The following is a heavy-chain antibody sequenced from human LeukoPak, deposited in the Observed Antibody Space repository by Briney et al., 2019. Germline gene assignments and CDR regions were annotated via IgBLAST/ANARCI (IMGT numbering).Heavy chain of an antibody. CDR3: ARGRYDSSGYYVDGYGMDV. D-gene: IGHD3-22*01. J-gene: IGHJ6*02. CDR2: INHSGST. Sequence: SETLSLTCTVSGGSISSYYWSWIRQPPGKGLEWIGEINHSGSTNYNPSLKSRVTISVDTSKNQFSLKLSSVTAADTAVYYCARGRYDSSGYYVDGYGMDVWGQGTTVTVSS. V-gene: IGHV4-34*01. CDR1: GGSISSYY.